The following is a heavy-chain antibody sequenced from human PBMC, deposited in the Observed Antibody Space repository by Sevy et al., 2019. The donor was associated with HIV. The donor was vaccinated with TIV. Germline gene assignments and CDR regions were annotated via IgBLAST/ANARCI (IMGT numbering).Heavy chain of an antibody. CDR3: ARERLSYFDY. Sequence: SETLSLTCTVPGGSISSGDYYWSWIRQPPGKGLEWIGYIYYSGSTYYNPSLKSRVTISVDTSKNQFSLKLSSVTAADTAVYYCARERLSYFDYWGQGTLVTVSS. CDR2: IYYSGST. V-gene: IGHV4-30-4*01. D-gene: IGHD2-8*01. CDR1: GGSISSGDYY. J-gene: IGHJ4*02.